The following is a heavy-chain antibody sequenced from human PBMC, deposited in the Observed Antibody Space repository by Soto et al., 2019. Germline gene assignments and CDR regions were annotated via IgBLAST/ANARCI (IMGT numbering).Heavy chain of an antibody. Sequence: QVQLVESGGGVVQPGRSLRLSCAASGFTFSTYGMHWVRQAPGKGLEWVAVISYDGNNKYYADSVKGRFTISRDNSKNTLYRQMSSLRAEDTSVYYCAKSAYNWNDGFFDYWGQGPLVTVSS. D-gene: IGHD1-1*01. V-gene: IGHV3-30*18. CDR1: GFTFSTYG. CDR2: ISYDGNNK. CDR3: AKSAYNWNDGFFDY. J-gene: IGHJ4*02.